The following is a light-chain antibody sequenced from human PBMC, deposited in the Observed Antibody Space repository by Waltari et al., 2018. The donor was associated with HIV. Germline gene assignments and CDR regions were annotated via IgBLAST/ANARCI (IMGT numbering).Light chain of an antibody. V-gene: IGLV2-8*01. CDR2: EVT. CDR3: SSYAANNTFVI. Sequence: QSALTQPPSASGPPGQSVTISCTGTSNDVGRYDFVSWYHLRPGNVPNLIIYEVTNRPSGVAVRFSGSKSGNTASLTVSGLQNDDEADYYCSSYAANNTFVIFGGGTKLTVL. CDR1: SNDVGRYDF. J-gene: IGLJ2*01.